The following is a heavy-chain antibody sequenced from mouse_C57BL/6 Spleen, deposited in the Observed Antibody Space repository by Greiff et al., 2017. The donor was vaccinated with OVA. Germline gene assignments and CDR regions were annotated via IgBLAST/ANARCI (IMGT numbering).Heavy chain of an antibody. CDR2: INYDGSST. D-gene: IGHD1-1*01. J-gene: IGHJ3*01. V-gene: IGHV5-16*01. CDR3: ARENYYEGCAY. Sequence: DVMLVESEGGLVQPGSSMKLSCTASGFTFSDYYMAWVRQVPEKGLEWVANINYDGSSTYYLDSLKSRFIISRDNAKNILYLQMSSLKSEDTATYYCARENYYEGCAYWGQGTLVTVSA. CDR1: GFTFSDYY.